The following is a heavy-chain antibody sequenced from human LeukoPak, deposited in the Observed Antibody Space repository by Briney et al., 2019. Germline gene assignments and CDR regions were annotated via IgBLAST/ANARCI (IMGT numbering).Heavy chain of an antibody. J-gene: IGHJ3*02. Sequence: PSQTLSLTCTVSGGSISSGSYYWSWIRQPAGKRLEWIGEINHSGSTNYNPSLKSRVTISVDTSKNQFSLKLSSVTAAHTAVYYGARAGSPRRGKAKPVYRAGAFDIWGQGTMVTVSS. CDR3: ARAGSPRRGKAKPVYRAGAFDI. CDR1: GGSISSGSYY. CDR2: INHSGST. V-gene: IGHV4-61*09. D-gene: IGHD3-10*01.